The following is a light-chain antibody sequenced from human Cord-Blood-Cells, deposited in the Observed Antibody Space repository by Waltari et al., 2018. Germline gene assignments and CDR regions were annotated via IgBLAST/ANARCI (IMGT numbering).Light chain of an antibody. J-gene: IGLJ1*01. V-gene: IGLV2-11*01. CDR3: CSYAGSYTYV. CDR1: SSDVGGYNY. CDR2: DVS. Sequence: QSALTQPRPVSGSPGQSVTIPCTGTSSDVGGYNYVFWYQQHPGKAPKLMIYDVSKRPSGVPDRFSGSKSGNTASLTISGLQAEDEADYYCCSYAGSYTYVFGTGTKVTVL.